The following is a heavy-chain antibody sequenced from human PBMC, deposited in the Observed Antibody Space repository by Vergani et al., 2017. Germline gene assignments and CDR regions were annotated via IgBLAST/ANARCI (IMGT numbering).Heavy chain of an antibody. V-gene: IGHV4-59*01. Sequence: QVQLQESGPGLVKPSETLSLTCTVSGGSISSYYWSWIRQPPGKGLEWIGYIYYSGSTNYNPSLKSRVTISVDTSKNQFSLKLSSVTAADTALYYCARGITMVRGVITSTPDNWFDPWGQGTLVTVSS. CDR1: GGSISSYY. CDR2: IYYSGST. CDR3: ARGITMVRGVITSTPDNWFDP. J-gene: IGHJ5*02. D-gene: IGHD3-10*01.